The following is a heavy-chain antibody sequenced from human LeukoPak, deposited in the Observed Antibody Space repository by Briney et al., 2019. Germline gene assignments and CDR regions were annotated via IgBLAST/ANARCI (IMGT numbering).Heavy chain of an antibody. CDR3: ARDRQYRSGMDV. Sequence: GGSLRLSCAASGFTFSSYSMNWVRQAPGKGLEWVSYISSSSSTIYYADSVKGRFTISRDNAKNSLYLQMNSLRAEDMAVYYCARDRQYRSGMDVWGQGTTVTVSS. J-gene: IGHJ6*02. CDR2: ISSSSSTI. CDR1: GFTFSSYS. D-gene: IGHD2-2*01. V-gene: IGHV3-48*04.